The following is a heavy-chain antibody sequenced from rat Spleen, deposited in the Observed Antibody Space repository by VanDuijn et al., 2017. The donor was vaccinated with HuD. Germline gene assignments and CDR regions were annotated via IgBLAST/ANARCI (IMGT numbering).Heavy chain of an antibody. V-gene: IGHV5-29*01. CDR1: GFTFSDYF. Sequence: EVQLVESDGGLVQPGRSLKLSCAASGFTFSDYFMAWVRQAPTKGLEWVATISFDGSNTYYRDSVKGRFTISRDNAKNTLYLQMDSLRSEDTATYYCAKHAGARYGGYSELEYWGQGVMVTVSS. CDR3: AKHAGARYGGYSELEY. J-gene: IGHJ2*01. D-gene: IGHD1-11*01. CDR2: ISFDGSNT.